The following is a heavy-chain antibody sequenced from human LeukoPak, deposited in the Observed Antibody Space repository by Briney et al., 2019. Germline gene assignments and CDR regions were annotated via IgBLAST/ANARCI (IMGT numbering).Heavy chain of an antibody. J-gene: IGHJ4*02. Sequence: LGGSLRLSCAAFGFTFSNYLMSWVRLAPGRGLEWVASIKQDGSEKYFVDSVKGRFTISRDNAKNSLDLQMNSLRAEDTAVYYCARGGHRNLDNWGQGALVTVSS. CDR1: GFTFSNYL. CDR2: IKQDGSEK. CDR3: ARGGHRNLDN. D-gene: IGHD3-10*01. V-gene: IGHV3-7*04.